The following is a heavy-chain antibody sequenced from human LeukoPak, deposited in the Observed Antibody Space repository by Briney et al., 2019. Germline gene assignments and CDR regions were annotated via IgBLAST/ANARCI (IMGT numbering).Heavy chain of an antibody. D-gene: IGHD3-10*01. V-gene: IGHV1-2*02. J-gene: IGHJ4*02. CDR1: GYTFIDYY. Sequence: ASVKVSCKASGYTFIDYYIHWVRQAPEQGLEWMGSINPNSDVTNYAQNFQGRVTMTRDTFIRTAYMELSRLTSDDTAVYYCARGRSFGELGVYWGQGTLLTVSS. CDR2: INPNSDVT. CDR3: ARGRSFGELGVY.